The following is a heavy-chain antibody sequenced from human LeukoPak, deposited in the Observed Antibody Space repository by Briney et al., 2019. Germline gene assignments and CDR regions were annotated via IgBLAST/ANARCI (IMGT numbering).Heavy chain of an antibody. CDR2: IIPIFGTA. D-gene: IGHD3-10*01. CDR3: ARGDYYGSPKTVAA. Sequence: SVKVSCKASGGTFSSYAISWVRQAPGQGLEWMGGIIPIFGTANYAQKFQGGVIMTRDTSITTVYMELSGLRSDDTAIYYCARGDYYGSPKTVAAWGQGTLVTVSS. J-gene: IGHJ5*02. CDR1: GGTFSSYA. V-gene: IGHV1-69*05.